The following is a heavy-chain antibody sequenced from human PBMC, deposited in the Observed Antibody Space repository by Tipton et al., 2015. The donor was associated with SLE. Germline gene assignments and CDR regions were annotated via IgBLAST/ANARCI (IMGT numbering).Heavy chain of an antibody. V-gene: IGHV4-59*01. CDR2: IYYSGST. J-gene: IGHJ4*02. D-gene: IGHD6-13*01. CDR3: ASSIAAAGTRNY. Sequence: TLSLTCTVSGGSISSYYWGWIRQPPGKGLEWIGYIYYSGSTNYNPSLKSRVTISVDTSKNQFSLKLSSVTAADTAVYYCASSIAAAGTRNYWGQGTLVTVSS. CDR1: GGSISSYY.